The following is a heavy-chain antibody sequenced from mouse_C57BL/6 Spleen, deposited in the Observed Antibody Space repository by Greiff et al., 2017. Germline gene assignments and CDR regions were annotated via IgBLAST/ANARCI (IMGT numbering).Heavy chain of an antibody. CDR2: IDPEDGET. D-gene: IGHD1-1*01. V-gene: IGHV14-2*01. CDR1: GFNIKDYY. J-gene: IGHJ2*01. CDR3: ARTPLITTVVGYFDY. Sequence: EVKLQQSGAELVKPGASVKLSCTASGFNIKDYYMHWVKQRTEQGLEWIGRIDPEDGETKYAPKFQGKATITADTSSNTAYLQLSSLTSEDTAVYYCARTPLITTVVGYFDYWGQGTTLTVSS.